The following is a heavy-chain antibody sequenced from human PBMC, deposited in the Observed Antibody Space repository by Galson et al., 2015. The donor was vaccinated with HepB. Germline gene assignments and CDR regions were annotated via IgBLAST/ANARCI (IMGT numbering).Heavy chain of an antibody. CDR3: AKDLNHFQVSRGWRDP. J-gene: IGHJ5*02. V-gene: IGHV3-30*18. CDR1: GFTFGNYG. Sequence: SLRLSCAAPGFTFGNYGMHWVRQAPGKGLDWVATIFHSGGANYNTDSVRGRFTISRDFSKNTLHLQMNSLTTEDTGVYYRAKDLNHFQVSRGWRDPWGQVTLVTVSS. CDR2: IFHSGGAN. D-gene: IGHD6-19*01.